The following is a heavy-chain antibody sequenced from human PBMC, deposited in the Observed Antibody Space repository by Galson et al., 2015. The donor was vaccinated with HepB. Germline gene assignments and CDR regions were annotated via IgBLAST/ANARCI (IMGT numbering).Heavy chain of an antibody. V-gene: IGHV1-18*01. CDR1: GYTFTRYD. D-gene: IGHD5-12*01. Sequence: SVKVSCKASGYTFTRYDISWVRQAPGQGLEWMGWISAYNGNTNYAQKLQGRVTLTTDTSTSTAYMELRSLRSDDTAVYYCARRLYSGYDFNFDYWGQGTLVTVSS. J-gene: IGHJ4*02. CDR2: ISAYNGNT. CDR3: ARRLYSGYDFNFDY.